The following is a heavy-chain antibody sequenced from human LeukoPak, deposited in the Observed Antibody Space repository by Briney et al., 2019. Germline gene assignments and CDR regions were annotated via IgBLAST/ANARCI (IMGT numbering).Heavy chain of an antibody. V-gene: IGHV1-18*01. Sequence: GASVKVSCKAPGYTFTSYGISWVRQAPGQGLEWMGWISAYNGNTNYAQKLQGRVTMTTDTSTSTAYMELRSPRSDDTAVYYCARIGRVQLWLRGPGGYFDYWGQGTLVTVSS. J-gene: IGHJ4*02. CDR3: ARIGRVQLWLRGPGGYFDY. CDR2: ISAYNGNT. D-gene: IGHD5-18*01. CDR1: GYTFTSYG.